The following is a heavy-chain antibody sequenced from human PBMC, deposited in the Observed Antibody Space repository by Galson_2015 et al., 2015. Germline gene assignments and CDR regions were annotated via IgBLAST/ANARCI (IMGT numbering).Heavy chain of an antibody. D-gene: IGHD6-6*01. Sequence: SLRLSCAASGFTFSSYGIHWVRQAPGKGLEWVAVIWYDGSNKYYADSVKGRFTISRDNSKNTLYLQMNSLRAEDTAVYYCARGRYRIAARPWGFFDYWGQGTLVTVSS. CDR3: ARGRYRIAARPWGFFDY. V-gene: IGHV3-33*01. J-gene: IGHJ4*02. CDR2: IWYDGSNK. CDR1: GFTFSSYG.